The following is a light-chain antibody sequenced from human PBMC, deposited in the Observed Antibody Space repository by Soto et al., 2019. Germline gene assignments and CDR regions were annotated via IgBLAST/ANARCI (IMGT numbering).Light chain of an antibody. CDR1: QSVDGY. CDR2: GAS. CDR3: QQRSNWPRT. J-gene: IGKJ4*01. Sequence: EVVMTQSPGTLSVSLGESATLSCRASQSVDGYLAWYQQKPGQAPRLLIYGASTRATGVTARFRGGGSRTEFTLTISSLQSEDSAVYYCQQRSNWPRTFGGGTKVDIK. V-gene: IGKV3-15*01.